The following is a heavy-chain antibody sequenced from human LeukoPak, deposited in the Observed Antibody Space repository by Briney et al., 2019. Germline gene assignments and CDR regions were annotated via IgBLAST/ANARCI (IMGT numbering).Heavy chain of an antibody. CDR3: ARVRIVVVPAALDAFDI. Sequence: SETLSLTCTVSGGSISSYYWSWIRQPPGKGLEWMGYIYYSGSTNYNPSLKSRVTISVDTSKNQFSLKLSSVTAADTAVYYCARVRIVVVPAALDAFDIWGQGTMVTVSS. CDR1: GGSISSYY. D-gene: IGHD2-2*01. J-gene: IGHJ3*02. CDR2: IYYSGST. V-gene: IGHV4-59*01.